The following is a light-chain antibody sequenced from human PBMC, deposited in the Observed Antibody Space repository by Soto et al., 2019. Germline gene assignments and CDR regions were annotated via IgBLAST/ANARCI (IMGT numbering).Light chain of an antibody. J-gene: IGKJ4*01. V-gene: IGKV1-39*01. Sequence: IDVTQSPSSLSASVGDRVTITCGASQNIGRFLNWHQQKPGKEPNVLINVASTLRSGVPSRFSGSGSGTDFNLTINSLQPEDFATYFCQQSFTPPLTFGGGTKVDIK. CDR2: VAS. CDR1: QNIGRF. CDR3: QQSFTPPLT.